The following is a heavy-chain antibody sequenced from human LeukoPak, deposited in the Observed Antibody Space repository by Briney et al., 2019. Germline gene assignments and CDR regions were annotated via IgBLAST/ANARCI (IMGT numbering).Heavy chain of an antibody. CDR1: GGSISSSSFH. J-gene: IGHJ6*03. CDR2: IYYSGTT. V-gene: IGHV4-39*01. CDR3: ARSLVYYYYMDG. Sequence: AETLCLTCTDSGGSISSSSFHWGWIRQPPGKGLEWIVSIYYSGTTYYNPSLKSRVTISVDTSKNQFSLKLSSVTAADTAVYYCARSLVYYYYMDGWGKGTTVTVSS.